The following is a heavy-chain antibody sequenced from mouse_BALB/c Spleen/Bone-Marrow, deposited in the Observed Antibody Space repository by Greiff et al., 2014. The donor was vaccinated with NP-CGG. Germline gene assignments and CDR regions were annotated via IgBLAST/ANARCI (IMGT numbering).Heavy chain of an antibody. Sequence: VKLMESGAELVRPGSSVKISCKASGYAFSSYWMNWVKQRPGQGLEWIGQIYPGDGDTNYNGKFKGKATLTADKSSSTAYMQLSSLTSEDSAVYFCAREVYDYDWFAYWGQGTLVTVSA. D-gene: IGHD2-4*01. V-gene: IGHV1-80*01. CDR3: AREVYDYDWFAY. CDR2: IYPGDGDT. CDR1: GYAFSSYW. J-gene: IGHJ3*01.